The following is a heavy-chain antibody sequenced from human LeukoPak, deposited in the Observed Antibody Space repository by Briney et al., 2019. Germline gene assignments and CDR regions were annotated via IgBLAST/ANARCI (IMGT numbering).Heavy chain of an antibody. CDR2: ISYDGSNK. V-gene: IGHV3-30*03. D-gene: IGHD4-17*01. CDR1: GFTFSSYG. J-gene: IGHJ4*02. Sequence: GGSLRLSCAASGFTFSSYGMHWVRQAPGKGLEWVAVISYDGSNKYYADSVKGRFTISRDNSKNTLYLQMNSLRAEDTAVYYCAREAMTTVSPSAYWGQGTLVTVSS. CDR3: AREAMTTVSPSAY.